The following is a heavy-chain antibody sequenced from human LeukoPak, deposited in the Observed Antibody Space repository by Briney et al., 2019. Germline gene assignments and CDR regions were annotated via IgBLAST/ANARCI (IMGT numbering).Heavy chain of an antibody. Sequence: PSETLSLTCAVYGGSFSGYYWSWIRQPPGNGLEWSGEINHSGSTNYNPSPKSRVTISVDTSTNQFSLKLSSVTAADTAVYYCARDRDTYYDILTGYLRNWFDPWGQGTLVTVSS. CDR3: ARDRDTYYDILTGYLRNWFDP. CDR1: GGSFSGYY. D-gene: IGHD3-9*01. J-gene: IGHJ5*02. CDR2: INHSGST. V-gene: IGHV4-34*01.